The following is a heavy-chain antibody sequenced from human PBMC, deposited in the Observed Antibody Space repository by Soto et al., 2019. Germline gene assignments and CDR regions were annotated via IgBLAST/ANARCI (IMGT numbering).Heavy chain of an antibody. J-gene: IGHJ4*02. D-gene: IGHD6-19*01. V-gene: IGHV3-74*01. CDR3: VKKGDSRGWGFLDF. CDR1: GFTFSSFW. CDR2: ISTDGTST. Sequence: SLRLSCAASGFTFSSFWMHWVRQVPGKGLVWVSRISTDGTSTTYADSVKGRFTISRDNAKNTLYLEKNRLRAEDTALYYCVKKGDSRGWGFLDFWGQGTLVTV.